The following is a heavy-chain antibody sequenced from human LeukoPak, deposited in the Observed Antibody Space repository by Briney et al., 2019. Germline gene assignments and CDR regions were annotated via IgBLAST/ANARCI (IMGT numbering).Heavy chain of an antibody. V-gene: IGHV3-30*18. J-gene: IGHJ4*02. CDR3: AKKAVAGIGPSYFDY. CDR1: GLTLSNYG. CDR2: ISHDGTEK. D-gene: IGHD6-19*01. Sequence: PGRSLTLSCVVSGLTLSNYGMHWVRQAPGKGLEWVAVISHDGTEKYYADSVKGRFTVSRDTSKNLLHLQMNSLRPEDTAVYYCAKKAVAGIGPSYFDYWGQGTLVTVSS.